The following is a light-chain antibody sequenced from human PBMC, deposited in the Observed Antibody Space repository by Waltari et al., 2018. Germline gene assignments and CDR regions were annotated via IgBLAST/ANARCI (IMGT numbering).Light chain of an antibody. J-gene: IGKJ2*01. CDR3: QQYGSSPPWS. CDR2: DAS. Sequence: EIVLTQSPATLSLSPGERATLSCGASQSVSSSVLAWYQQKPGLAPRLLIYDASSRATGIPDRFSGSGSGTDFTLTISRLEPEDFAVYYCQQYGSSPPWSFGQGTKLEIK. CDR1: QSVSSSV. V-gene: IGKV3D-20*01.